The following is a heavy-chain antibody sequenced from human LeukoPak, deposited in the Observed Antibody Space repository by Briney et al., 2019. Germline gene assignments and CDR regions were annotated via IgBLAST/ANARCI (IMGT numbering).Heavy chain of an antibody. CDR3: AKCGTGSNFDY. CDR2: LNQDGSER. J-gene: IGHJ4*02. CDR1: GFTFSSYW. V-gene: IGHV3-7*02. D-gene: IGHD3-10*01. Sequence: GGSLRLSCVASGFTFSSYWMSWVRQTPGKGLEWVAHLNQDGSERYYVDTVKGRFTISRENVKNSLYLQMNSLRAEDTAVYYCAKCGTGSNFDYWGQGMLVTVSS.